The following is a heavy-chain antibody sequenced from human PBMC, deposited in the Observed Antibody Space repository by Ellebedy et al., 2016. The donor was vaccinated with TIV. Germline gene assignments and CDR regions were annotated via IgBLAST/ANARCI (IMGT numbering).Heavy chain of an antibody. CDR2: ASEDDRFK. CDR3: AKDQFSDFWTGSSAFEY. CDR1: GFTVSNYV. J-gene: IGHJ4*02. V-gene: IGHV3-30*04. Sequence: GGSLRLXCAASGFTVSNYVLHWVRQAPGKGLEWVAVASEDDRFKYFADSVKGRFTITRDNSKNTLYLQLNSLRIEDTAVYYCAKDQFSDFWTGSSAFEYWGQGTLLTVSS. D-gene: IGHD3/OR15-3a*01.